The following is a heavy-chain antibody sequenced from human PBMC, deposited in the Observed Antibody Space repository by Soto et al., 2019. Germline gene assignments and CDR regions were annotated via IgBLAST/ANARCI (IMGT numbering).Heavy chain of an antibody. CDR2: ISVYNGHT. V-gene: IGHV1-18*04. CDR1: GYTFTSYG. Sequence: GASVKVSCKASGYTFTSYGLSWVRQAPGQGLEWMGWISVYNGHTNYAQKLQGRVTMTTDTSTSTAYMELRSRRSDDTAVYYCARDIGDFRGIVVVPAAIPFDYWGQGXLVTVYS. CDR3: ARDIGDFRGIVVVPAAIPFDY. D-gene: IGHD2-2*01. J-gene: IGHJ4*02.